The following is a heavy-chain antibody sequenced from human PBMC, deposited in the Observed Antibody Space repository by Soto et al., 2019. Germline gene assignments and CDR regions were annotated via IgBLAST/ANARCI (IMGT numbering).Heavy chain of an antibody. CDR3: AREPYGSGWYDY. Sequence: PGGSLRLSCAASGFTFSSYAMHWVRQAPGKGLEWVAVISYDGSNKYYADSVKGRFTISRDNSKNTLYLQMNSLRAEDTAVCYCAREPYGSGWYDYWGQGTLVTVSS. V-gene: IGHV3-30-3*01. CDR1: GFTFSSYA. J-gene: IGHJ4*02. CDR2: ISYDGSNK. D-gene: IGHD6-19*01.